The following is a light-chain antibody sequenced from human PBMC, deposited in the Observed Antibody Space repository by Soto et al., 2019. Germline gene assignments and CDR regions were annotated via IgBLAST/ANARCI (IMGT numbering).Light chain of an antibody. CDR3: QQYNSYWT. CDR2: KAS. J-gene: IGKJ1*01. Sequence: DIPMTQSPSTLSASVGDRVTITCRASQSISSWLAWYQQKPGKAPKLLIYKASSLESGGPSRFSGSGSGTELTLTISSLQPDDFATYDCQQYNSYWTFGQGTKVEIK. V-gene: IGKV1-5*03. CDR1: QSISSW.